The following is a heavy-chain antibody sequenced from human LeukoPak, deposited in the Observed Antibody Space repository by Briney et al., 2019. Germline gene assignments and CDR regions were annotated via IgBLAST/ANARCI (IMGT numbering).Heavy chain of an antibody. CDR3: ARKYDYGDHVGY. CDR2: INPNSGGT. V-gene: IGHV1-2*02. Sequence: GASVKVSCKASGYTFTGYYLHWVRQAPGQGLEWMGWINPNSGGTNYAQKFQGRVTMTRDTSISTAYMELSRLRSDDTAVYYCARKYDYGDHVGYWGQGTLVTVSS. CDR1: GYTFTGYY. J-gene: IGHJ4*02. D-gene: IGHD4-17*01.